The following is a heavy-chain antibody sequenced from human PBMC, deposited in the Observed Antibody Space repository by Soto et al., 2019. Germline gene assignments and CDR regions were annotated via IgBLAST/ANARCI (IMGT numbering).Heavy chain of an antibody. CDR3: AKDFSRRLLRYFDWDEEKHWFDP. V-gene: IGHV3-23*01. J-gene: IGHJ5*02. D-gene: IGHD3-9*01. Sequence: GGSLRLSCAASGFTFSSYAMSWVRQAPGKGLEWVSAISGSGGSTYYADSVKGRFTISRDNSKNTLYLQMNSLRAEDTAVYYCAKDFSRRLLRYFDWDEEKHWFDPWGQGTLVTVSS. CDR2: ISGSGGST. CDR1: GFTFSSYA.